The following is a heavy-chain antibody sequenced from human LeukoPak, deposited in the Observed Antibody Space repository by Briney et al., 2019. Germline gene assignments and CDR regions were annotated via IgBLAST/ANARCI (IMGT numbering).Heavy chain of an antibody. J-gene: IGHJ4*02. Sequence: GASVEVSWKASGYTFTSYDINWVRQATGQGLEGMGWMNPNRGNTGYAQKFQGRVTMTRNTSISTAYMELSSLRSEDTAVYYCARAGGYCGRISCPYYFDYWGQGSLVAVSS. D-gene: IGHD2-15*01. CDR1: GYTFTSYD. V-gene: IGHV1-8*01. CDR3: ARAGGYCGRISCPYYFDY. CDR2: MNPNRGNT.